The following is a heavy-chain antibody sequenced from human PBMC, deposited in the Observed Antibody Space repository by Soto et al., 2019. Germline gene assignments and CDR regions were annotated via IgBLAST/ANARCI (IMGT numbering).Heavy chain of an antibody. Sequence: SETLSLTCSVSGGSISSSNYYWAWIRQPPGKGLEWIGSIYYIGNTYYNPSLKSRVTMSVDTSKNQFSLKVTSVTAADTAIYYCAREDRTNGYNYDYWGQGTLVTVSS. CDR3: AREDRTNGYNYDY. CDR1: GGSISSSNYY. V-gene: IGHV4-39*01. CDR2: IYYIGNT. J-gene: IGHJ4*02. D-gene: IGHD1-1*01.